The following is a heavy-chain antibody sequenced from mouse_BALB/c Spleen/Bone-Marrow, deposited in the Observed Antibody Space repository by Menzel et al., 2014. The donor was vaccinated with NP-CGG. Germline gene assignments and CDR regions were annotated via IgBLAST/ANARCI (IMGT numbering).Heavy chain of an antibody. CDR2: IRNKANAYTT. Sequence: EVQRVESGGGLVQPGGSLRLSCATSGFTFTDYYMSWVRQPPGKALEWLGFIRNKANAYTTEYSASVKGRFTISRGNSQSILYLQMNILRAEDSAIYYCARSLYPRAMDYWGQGTSVTVSS. CDR3: ARSLYPRAMDY. D-gene: IGHD2-1*01. V-gene: IGHV7-3*02. J-gene: IGHJ4*01. CDR1: GFTFTDYY.